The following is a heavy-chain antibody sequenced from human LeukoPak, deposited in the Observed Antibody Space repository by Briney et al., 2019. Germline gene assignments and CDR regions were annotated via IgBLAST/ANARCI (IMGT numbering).Heavy chain of an antibody. D-gene: IGHD5-18*01. CDR3: ARDQLGIQLWGDSSCYPDY. V-gene: IGHV3-30-3*01. J-gene: IGHJ4*02. CDR2: ISYGGSNK. Sequence: GGSLRLSCAASGFTFSSYAMHWVRQAPGKGLEWVAVISYGGSNKYYADSVKGRFTISRDNSKNTLYLQMNSLRAEDTAVYYCARDQLGIQLWGDSSCYPDYWGQGTLVTVSS. CDR1: GFTFSSYA.